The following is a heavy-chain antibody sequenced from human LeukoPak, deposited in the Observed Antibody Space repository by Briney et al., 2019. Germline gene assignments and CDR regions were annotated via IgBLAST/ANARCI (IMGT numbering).Heavy chain of an antibody. CDR3: ARARAYVDYYYYGMDV. D-gene: IGHD3-16*01. CDR1: GGTFSSYA. Sequence: GASVKVSCKASGGTFSSYAISWVRQAPGQGLEWMGGIIPIFGTANYAQKFQGRVTITADESTSTAYMELSSLRSEDTAVYYCARARAYVDYYYYGMDVWGKGTTVTVSS. V-gene: IGHV1-69*13. CDR2: IIPIFGTA. J-gene: IGHJ6*04.